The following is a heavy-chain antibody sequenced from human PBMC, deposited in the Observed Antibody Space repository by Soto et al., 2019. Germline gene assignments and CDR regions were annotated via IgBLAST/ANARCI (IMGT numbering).Heavy chain of an antibody. V-gene: IGHV4-30-4*01. CDR2: IYYTGGT. CDR1: GDSINTKDY. D-gene: IGHD3-22*01. Sequence: PXESLSLTCAASGDSINTKDYWSWIRQPPGNGLEWIGHIYYTGGTFYSPSLKSRLALSVDTSKNQFSLRLSSVTAADTAVYYCARDTASKDYDSHSYYPHFDSWGQGALVTVPS. CDR3: ARDTASKDYDSHSYYPHFDS. J-gene: IGHJ5*01.